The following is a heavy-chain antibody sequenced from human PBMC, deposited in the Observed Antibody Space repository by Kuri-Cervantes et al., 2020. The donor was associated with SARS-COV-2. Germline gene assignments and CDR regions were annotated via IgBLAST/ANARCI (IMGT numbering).Heavy chain of an antibody. CDR1: GFTFSSYA. CDR3: AINLEKWELLLGALNFDY. D-gene: IGHD1-26*01. CDR2: ISYDGSNK. J-gene: IGHJ4*02. Sequence: GESLKISCAASGFTFSSYAMHWVRQAPGKGLEWVAVISYDGSNKYYADSVKGRFTISRDNSKNTLYLQMNSLRAEDTAVYYCAINLEKWELLLGALNFDYWGQGTLVTVSS. V-gene: IGHV3-30-3*01.